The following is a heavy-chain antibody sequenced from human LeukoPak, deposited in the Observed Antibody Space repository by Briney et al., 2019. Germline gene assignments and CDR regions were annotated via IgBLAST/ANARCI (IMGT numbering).Heavy chain of an antibody. V-gene: IGHV3-30*04. D-gene: IGHD2-15*01. CDR1: GFTFSSYA. Sequence: GRSLRLSCAASGFTFSSYAMHWVRQAPGKGLEWVAVISYDGSKKYYADSVKGRFTISRDNSKNTLYLQMNSLRAEDTAVYYCAKETHDIVEVVAASPVYFDYWGQGTLVTVSS. J-gene: IGHJ4*02. CDR2: ISYDGSKK. CDR3: AKETHDIVEVVAASPVYFDY.